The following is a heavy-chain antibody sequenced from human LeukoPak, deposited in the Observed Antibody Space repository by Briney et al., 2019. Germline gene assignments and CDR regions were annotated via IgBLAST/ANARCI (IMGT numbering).Heavy chain of an antibody. Sequence: SQTLSLTCAISGDTVSSNSAAWNWIRQSPSRGLEWLVRTYYRSKWYNDYAVSVKSRITINPDTSKNQFSLQLNSVTPEDTAVYYCARAQQQLVPSWNYYYMDVWGKGTTVTVSS. CDR3: ARAQQQLVPSWNYYYMDV. V-gene: IGHV6-1*01. D-gene: IGHD6-13*01. J-gene: IGHJ6*03. CDR1: GDTVSSNSAA. CDR2: TYYRSKWYN.